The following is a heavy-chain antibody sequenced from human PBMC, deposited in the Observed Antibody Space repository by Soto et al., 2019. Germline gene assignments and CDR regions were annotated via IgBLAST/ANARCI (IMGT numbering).Heavy chain of an antibody. J-gene: IGHJ4*02. CDR2: ISGSGGST. Sequence: GGSLRLSCAASGFTFSRYAMSWVRQAPGKGLEWVSAISGSGGSTYYADSVKGRFTISRDNSKNTLYLQMNSLRAEDTAVYYCAKDGEKYDYSNYQSGFDYWGQGTLVTVSS. D-gene: IGHD4-4*01. V-gene: IGHV3-23*01. CDR3: AKDGEKYDYSNYQSGFDY. CDR1: GFTFSRYA.